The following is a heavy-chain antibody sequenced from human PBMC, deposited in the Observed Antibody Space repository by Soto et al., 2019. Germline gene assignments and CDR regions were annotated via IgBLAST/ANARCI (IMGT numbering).Heavy chain of an antibody. V-gene: IGHV4-30-2*01. CDR2: IYHSGST. CDR3: AKYSSSWYDAFDI. J-gene: IGHJ3*02. D-gene: IGHD6-13*01. CDR1: GGSISSGGYS. Sequence: TLSLPCAVSGGSISSGGYSWSWIRQPPGKGLEWIGYIYHSGSTYYNPSLKSRVTISVDRSKNQFSLKLSSVTAADTAVYYCAKYSSSWYDAFDIWGQGTMVTVSS.